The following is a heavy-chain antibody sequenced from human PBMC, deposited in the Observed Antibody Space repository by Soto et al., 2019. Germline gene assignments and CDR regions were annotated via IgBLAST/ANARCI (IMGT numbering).Heavy chain of an antibody. Sequence: EVQLVESGGGLVQPGGSLRLSCAASGFTFSTYWMHWVRQAPGTGLGWVSRIKGDGSSTSYADSVKGRFTISRDNAKNTLYLQMNSLGAEDTAVYWCARGIRNYYGVDVWGQGTTVTVSS. J-gene: IGHJ6*02. CDR1: GFTFSTYW. V-gene: IGHV3-74*01. CDR2: IKGDGSST. CDR3: ARGIRNYYGVDV.